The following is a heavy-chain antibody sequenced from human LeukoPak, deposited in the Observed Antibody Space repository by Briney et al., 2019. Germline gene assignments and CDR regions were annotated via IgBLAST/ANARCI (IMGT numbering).Heavy chain of an antibody. Sequence: GGSLRLSCAASGFTFSSYAMSWVRQAPGKGLEWVSAISGSGGGTYYADSVKGRFTISRDNSKNTLYLRMNSLRAEDTAVYYCAKSLEDSSGFDYWGQGTLVTVSS. CDR2: ISGSGGGT. CDR3: AKSLEDSSGFDY. D-gene: IGHD3-22*01. J-gene: IGHJ4*02. CDR1: GFTFSSYA. V-gene: IGHV3-23*01.